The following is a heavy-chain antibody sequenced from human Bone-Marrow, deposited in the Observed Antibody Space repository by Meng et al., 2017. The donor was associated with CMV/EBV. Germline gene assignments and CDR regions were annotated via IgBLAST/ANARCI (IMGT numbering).Heavy chain of an antibody. D-gene: IGHD3-22*01. V-gene: IGHV1-58*01. Sequence: SVKVSCKASGFTFTSSAVQWVRQARGQRLEWIGWIVVGSGNTNYAQKFQERVTITRDMSTSTAYMELSSLRSDDTAVYYCARVVIVVVDTDGWFDPWGQGTLVTVSS. CDR1: GFTFTSSA. CDR3: ARVVIVVVDTDGWFDP. J-gene: IGHJ5*02. CDR2: IVVGSGNT.